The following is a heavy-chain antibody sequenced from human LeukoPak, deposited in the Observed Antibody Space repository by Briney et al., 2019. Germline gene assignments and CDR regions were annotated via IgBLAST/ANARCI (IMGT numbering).Heavy chain of an antibody. V-gene: IGHV3-48*01. CDR1: GFTFSSYS. CDR3: ARDCYVSTSSPLGY. CDR2: ISSSSSTI. J-gene: IGHJ4*02. D-gene: IGHD2-2*01. Sequence: GGSLRLSCAASGFTFSSYSMNWVRQAPGKGLEWVSYISSSSSTIYYADSVKGRFTISRDNAKNSLYLQMNSLRAEDTAVYYCARDCYVSTSSPLGYWGQGTLVTVSS.